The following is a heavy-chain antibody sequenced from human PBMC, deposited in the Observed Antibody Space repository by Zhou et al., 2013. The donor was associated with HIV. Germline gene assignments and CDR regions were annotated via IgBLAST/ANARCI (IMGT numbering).Heavy chain of an antibody. V-gene: IGHV1-2*02. CDR2: IIPNSGGT. J-gene: IGHJ3*02. CDR3: ARDRGAAKWDAFDI. CDR1: GGTLTTYA. D-gene: IGHD6-13*01. Sequence: QVQLVQSGAELKKPGSSVKVSCTASGGTLTTYALSWVRQAPGQGLEWMGGIIPNSGGTNYAQKFQGRVTMTRDTSISTAYMELSRLRSDDTAVYYCARDRGAAKWDAFDIWGQGTMVTVSS.